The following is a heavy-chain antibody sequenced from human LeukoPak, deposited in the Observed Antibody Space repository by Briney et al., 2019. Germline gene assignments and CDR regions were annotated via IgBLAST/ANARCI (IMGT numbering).Heavy chain of an antibody. J-gene: IGHJ4*02. Sequence: PGGSLRLSCSASGFTFNTYGMHWVRQAPGKGLEWVAFIRYDRSNKYYADSVKGRFTISRDNSKNTLYLQMNSLRAEDTAVYYCAKGPSWGGFDYWGQGILVTVSS. CDR1: GFTFNTYG. CDR2: IRYDRSNK. D-gene: IGHD3-16*01. CDR3: AKGPSWGGFDY. V-gene: IGHV3-30*02.